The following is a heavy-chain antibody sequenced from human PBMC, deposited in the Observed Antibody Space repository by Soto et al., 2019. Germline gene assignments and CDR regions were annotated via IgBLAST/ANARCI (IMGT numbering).Heavy chain of an antibody. J-gene: IGHJ6*02. CDR1: GYTFTSYG. Sequence: GASVKVSCKASGYTFTSYGISWVRQAPGQGLEWMGWISAYNGNTNYAQKLQGRVTMTTDTSTSTAYMELRSLRSDDTAVYYCARDLMLLEIRVRALYYYYGMDVWGQGTTVTVSS. D-gene: IGHD1-1*01. V-gene: IGHV1-18*04. CDR3: ARDLMLLEIRVRALYYYYGMDV. CDR2: ISAYNGNT.